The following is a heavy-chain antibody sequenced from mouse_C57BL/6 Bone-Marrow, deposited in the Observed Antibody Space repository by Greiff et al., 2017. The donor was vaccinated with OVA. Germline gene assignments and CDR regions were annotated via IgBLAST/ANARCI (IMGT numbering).Heavy chain of an antibody. J-gene: IGHJ4*01. CDR3: ARHEDYYGSSYDYAMDY. CDR2: ISNGGGST. V-gene: IGHV5-12*01. CDR1: GFTFSDYY. D-gene: IGHD1-1*01. Sequence: EVKVEESGGGLVQPGGSLKLSCAASGFTFSDYYMYWVRQTPEKRLEWVAYISNGGGSTYYPDTVKGRFTISRDNAKNTLYLQMSRLKSEDTAMYYCARHEDYYGSSYDYAMDYWGQGTSVTVSS.